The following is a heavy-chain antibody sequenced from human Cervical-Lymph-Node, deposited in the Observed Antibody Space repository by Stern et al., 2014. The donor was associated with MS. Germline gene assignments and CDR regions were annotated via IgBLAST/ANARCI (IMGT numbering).Heavy chain of an antibody. CDR1: GFSLTTSGGG. Sequence: QVKLRESGPTLLKPSQTLTLTCTFSGFSLTTSGGGVGWIRQPPGKALEWLGVIFGDIDKRVSPSLSSSLTIPKNTSKNQVVLTMTNMAPVDTATYYCARRHRPQGGFKNPFFDYWGQGTLVTVSS. CDR3: ARRHRPQGGFKNPFFDY. V-gene: IGHV2-5*02. J-gene: IGHJ4*02. CDR2: IFGDIDK. D-gene: IGHD5-12*01.